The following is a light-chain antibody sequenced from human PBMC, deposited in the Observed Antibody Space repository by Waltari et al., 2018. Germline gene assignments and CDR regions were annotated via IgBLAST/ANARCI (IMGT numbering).Light chain of an antibody. J-gene: IGKJ5*01. Sequence: ETLLKQSPATLSVSPGERVILTCRASQSNSTNLAWYQQKPGQAPRLLIYGASTRATGIPARFSGSGSETEFTLTISSMQSEDFAVDYCQQYNDWPPITFGQGTRLDI. CDR3: QQYNDWPPIT. CDR1: QSNSTN. CDR2: GAS. V-gene: IGKV3-15*01.